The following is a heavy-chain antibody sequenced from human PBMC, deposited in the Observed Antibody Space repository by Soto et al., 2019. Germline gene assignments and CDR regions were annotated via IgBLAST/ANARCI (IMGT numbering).Heavy chain of an antibody. CDR3: TRDVVVISTSTVTTDAF. J-gene: IGHJ4*02. Sequence: GGSGNSFGLSWVRQAPGQGPEWMGWISPETGKTEYSHKFQGRVTMTTDTSTRTLFLDLGSLTSDDTAVYYCTRDVVVISTSTVTTDAFWGQGKLVTVSS. CDR1: GGSGNSFG. V-gene: IGHV1-18*04. D-gene: IGHD4-17*01. CDR2: ISPETGKT.